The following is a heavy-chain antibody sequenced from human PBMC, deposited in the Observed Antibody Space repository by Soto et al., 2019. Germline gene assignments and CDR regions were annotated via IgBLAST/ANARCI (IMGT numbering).Heavy chain of an antibody. CDR1: GGSISSGNYY. D-gene: IGHD3-16*02. CDR3: ARMGLHLGELSRNWFDP. CDR2: IYYSGST. Sequence: QVQLQESGPGLVKPSQTLSLTCTLSGGSISSGNYYWSWIRQHPGKGLEWIGYIYYSGSTHYNPSLKSRVTISLDTSXXXXXXKXXSXTAADTAXYXCARMGLHLGELSRNWFDPWGQGTLVTVSS. J-gene: IGHJ5*02. V-gene: IGHV4-31*03.